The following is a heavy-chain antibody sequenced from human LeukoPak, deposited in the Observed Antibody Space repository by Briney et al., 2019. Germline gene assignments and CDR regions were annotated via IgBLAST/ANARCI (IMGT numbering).Heavy chain of an antibody. D-gene: IGHD2-2*01. CDR3: ARGGSSTSYTYYYYYYMDV. CDR2: IYTSGNT. J-gene: IGHJ6*03. Sequence: PSETLSLTCTVSGGSISSYYWSWIRQPAGKGLEWIGRIYTSGNTNYNPSLKSRVTISVDTSKNQFSLKLSSVTAADTAVHYCARGGSSTSYTYYYYYYMDVWGKGTTVTVSS. V-gene: IGHV4-4*07. CDR1: GGSISSYY.